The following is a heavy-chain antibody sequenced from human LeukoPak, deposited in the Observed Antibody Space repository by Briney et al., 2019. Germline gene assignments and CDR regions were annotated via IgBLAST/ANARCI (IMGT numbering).Heavy chain of an antibody. CDR2: INHSGST. CDR1: GGSFSGYY. Sequence: SETLSLTCAVYGGSFSGYYWSWIRQPPGKGLEWIGEINHSGSTNYNPSLKSRVTISVDTSKNQFSLKLSSVTAADTAGYYCARRGRRDGYRGGYFDYWGQGTLVTVSS. V-gene: IGHV4-34*01. CDR3: ARRGRRDGYRGGYFDY. D-gene: IGHD5-24*01. J-gene: IGHJ4*02.